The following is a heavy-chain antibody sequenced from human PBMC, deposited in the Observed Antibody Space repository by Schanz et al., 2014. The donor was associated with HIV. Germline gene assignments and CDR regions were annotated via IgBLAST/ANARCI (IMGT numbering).Heavy chain of an antibody. V-gene: IGHV1-2*02. CDR1: EGTFSSYA. J-gene: IGHJ6*02. D-gene: IGHD6-6*01. CDR3: AREPSFSGLDV. CDR2: FNPNSGGR. Sequence: QVQLVQSGAEVKKPGSSVKVSCKASEGTFSSYAISWVRQAPGQGLEWMGWFNPNSGGRIYPQKFEGRVTMTRDTSISTAYMELSSLRYDDTAVYYCAREPSFSGLDVWGQGTTVIVSS.